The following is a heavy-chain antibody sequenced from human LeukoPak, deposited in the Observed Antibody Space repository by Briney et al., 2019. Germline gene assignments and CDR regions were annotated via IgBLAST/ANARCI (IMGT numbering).Heavy chain of an antibody. J-gene: IGHJ4*02. Sequence: SETLSLICIVSGGSISSSNYYWGWLRQPPGKGLEWLGCIYYSGSTYYNPSLKSRVTIFVDTSKNQFSLKLNSVTAADTALFYRARSFYDILTSSYFGSSQLFDYLVQGTLVTVCS. CDR2: IYYSGST. D-gene: IGHD3-9*01. CDR1: GGSISSSNYY. CDR3: ARSFYDILTSSYFGSSQLFDY. V-gene: IGHV4-39*01.